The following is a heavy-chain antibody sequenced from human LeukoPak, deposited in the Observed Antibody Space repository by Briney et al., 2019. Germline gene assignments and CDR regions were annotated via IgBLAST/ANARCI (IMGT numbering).Heavy chain of an antibody. V-gene: IGHV1-69*05. J-gene: IGHJ4*02. CDR2: IIPIFGTA. CDR1: GGTFSSYA. Sequence: ASVKVSCKASGGTFSSYAISWVRQAPGQGLEWMGRIIPIFGTANYAQKFQGRVTITTDESTSTAYMELSSLRSEDTAVYYCARVADCSGGSCYGFDYWGQGTLVTASS. D-gene: IGHD2-15*01. CDR3: ARVADCSGGSCYGFDY.